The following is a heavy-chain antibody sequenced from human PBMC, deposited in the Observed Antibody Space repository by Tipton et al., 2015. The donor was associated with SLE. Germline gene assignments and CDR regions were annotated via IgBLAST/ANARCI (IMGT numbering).Heavy chain of an antibody. CDR1: GDSISRYW. Sequence: TLSLTCTVSGDSISRYWWTWIRQPPGKGLEWIGNMHYKGSTNYRPSLKSRVSMSVDTSRNSFSLKLSSVTAADTAVYYCARDRVPYSSGCFDIWGQGTMVTVSS. V-gene: IGHV4-59*01. CDR2: MHYKGST. CDR3: ARDRVPYSSGCFDI. J-gene: IGHJ3*02. D-gene: IGHD6-19*01.